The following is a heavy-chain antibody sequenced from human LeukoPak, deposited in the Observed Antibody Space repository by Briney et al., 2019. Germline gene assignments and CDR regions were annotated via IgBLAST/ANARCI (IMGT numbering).Heavy chain of an antibody. V-gene: IGHV3-48*02. CDR3: ARILNY. D-gene: IGHD2/OR15-2a*01. CDR1: GFTFNTYD. Sequence: GGSLRLSCAASGFTFNTYDMNWVRQAPGRGLEWVSYISSNSGITNYADSVKGRYTISRDNAKKSLYLQMNSLRDEDTAVYYCARILNYWGQGTLVTVSS. J-gene: IGHJ4*02. CDR2: ISSNSGIT.